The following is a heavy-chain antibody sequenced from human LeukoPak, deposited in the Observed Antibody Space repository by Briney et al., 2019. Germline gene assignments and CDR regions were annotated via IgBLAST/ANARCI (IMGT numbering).Heavy chain of an antibody. CDR1: GFIFNNYG. CDR2: ISNDGGGI. J-gene: IGHJ5*02. Sequence: GGSLRLSCAASGFIFNNYGLIWVRQAPGKGLQWVSAISNDGGGIQYADFVKGRFTISRDNSKNMLFLRMNSLTAEDTALYYCAKGSSGYFADLWGQGTLVTVSS. CDR3: AKGSSGYFADL. V-gene: IGHV3-23*01. D-gene: IGHD3-22*01.